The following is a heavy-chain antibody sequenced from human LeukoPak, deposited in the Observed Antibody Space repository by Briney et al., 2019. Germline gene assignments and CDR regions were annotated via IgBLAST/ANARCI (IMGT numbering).Heavy chain of an antibody. D-gene: IGHD5-12*01. CDR2: ISGGSGTI. CDR3: ARGGYSGYDYVVY. J-gene: IGHJ4*02. V-gene: IGHV3-48*04. Sequence: GGSLRLSCAASGFIFNNYIMTWVRQAPGKGLEWISYISGGSGTIYYADSVKGRFTISRDNAKYSLYLQMNSLRAEDTAVYYCARGGYSGYDYVVYWGQGTLVTVSS. CDR1: GFIFNNYI.